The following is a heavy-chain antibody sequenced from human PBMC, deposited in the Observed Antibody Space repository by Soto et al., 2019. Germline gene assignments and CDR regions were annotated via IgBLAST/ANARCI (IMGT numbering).Heavy chain of an antibody. Sequence: SETLSLTCTVSGCSISSGGYYWSWIRQHPGKGLEWIGYIYYSGSTYYNPSLKSRVTISVDTSKNQFSLKLSSVTAADTAVYYCATDCSSTSCSDYYYYMDVWGKGTTVTVSS. CDR3: ATDCSSTSCSDYYYYMDV. V-gene: IGHV4-31*03. CDR1: GCSISSGGYY. CDR2: IYYSGST. J-gene: IGHJ6*03. D-gene: IGHD2-2*01.